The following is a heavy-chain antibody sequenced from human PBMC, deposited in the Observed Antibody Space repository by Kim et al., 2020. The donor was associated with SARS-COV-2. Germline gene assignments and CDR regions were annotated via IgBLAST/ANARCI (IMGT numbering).Heavy chain of an antibody. V-gene: IGHV3-21*01. CDR3: ARALGAYYDSSGYYA. D-gene: IGHD3-22*01. J-gene: IGHJ5*02. Sequence: DTVRDRYTISRDNAKNSLYLQMNSLRAENTAVYYCARALGAYYDSSGYYAWGQGTLVTVSS.